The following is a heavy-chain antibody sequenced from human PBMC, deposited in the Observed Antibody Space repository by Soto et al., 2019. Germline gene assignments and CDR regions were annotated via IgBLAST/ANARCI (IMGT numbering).Heavy chain of an antibody. J-gene: IGHJ4*02. Sequence: SETLSLTCTVSGGSISSGGYYWSWIRQHPGKGLEWIGYIYYSGSTYYNPSLKSRVTISVDTSKNQFSLKLSSVTAADTAVYYCARGRVATSWDLKYYFDYWGQGTLVTVSS. CDR1: GGSISSGGYY. V-gene: IGHV4-31*03. CDR2: IYYSGST. D-gene: IGHD5-12*01. CDR3: ARGRVATSWDLKYYFDY.